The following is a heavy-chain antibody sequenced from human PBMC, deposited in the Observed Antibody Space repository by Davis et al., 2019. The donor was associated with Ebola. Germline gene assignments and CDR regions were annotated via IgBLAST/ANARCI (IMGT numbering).Heavy chain of an antibody. CDR3: TSDLPELQNYYYYGMDV. V-gene: IGHV3-73*01. J-gene: IGHJ6*02. CDR2: IRSKANSYAT. CDR1: GFTFSGSA. Sequence: PGGSLRLSCAASGFTFSGSAMHWVRQASGKGLEWVGRIRSKANSYATAYAASAKGRFTISRDDSKNTAYLQMNSLKTEDMAVYYCTSDLPELQNYYYYGMDVWGQGTTVTVSS. D-gene: IGHD1-14*01.